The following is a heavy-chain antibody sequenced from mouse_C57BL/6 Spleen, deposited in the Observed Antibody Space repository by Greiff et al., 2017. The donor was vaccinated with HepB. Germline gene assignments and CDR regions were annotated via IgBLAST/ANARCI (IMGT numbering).Heavy chain of an antibody. CDR2: ISDGGSYT. D-gene: IGHD2-12*01. J-gene: IGHJ2*01. Sequence: EVKVEESGGGLVKPGGSLKLSCAASGFTFSSYAMSWVRQTPEKRLEWVATISDGGSYTYYPDNVKGRFTISRDNAKNNLYLQMSHLKSEDTAMYYCARQVTTFDYWGQGTTLTVSS. V-gene: IGHV5-4*03. CDR3: ARQVTTFDY. CDR1: GFTFSSYA.